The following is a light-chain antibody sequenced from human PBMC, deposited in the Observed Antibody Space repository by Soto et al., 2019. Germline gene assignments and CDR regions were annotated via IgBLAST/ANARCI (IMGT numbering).Light chain of an antibody. CDR3: ATWDDSLNGYV. CDR1: RSNIGKNY. CDR2: RDN. V-gene: IGLV1-47*01. Sequence: QTVVTQPPSASGTPGQRVSISCSGSRSNIGKNYVYWLQQLPGTAPKLLIYRDNQRPSGVPDRFSGSRSGTSASLAISGLRSEDEADYFCATWDDSLNGYVFGTGTKVTVL. J-gene: IGLJ1*01.